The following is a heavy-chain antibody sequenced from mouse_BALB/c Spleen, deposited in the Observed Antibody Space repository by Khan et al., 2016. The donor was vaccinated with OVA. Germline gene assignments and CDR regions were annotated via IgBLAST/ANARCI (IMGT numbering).Heavy chain of an antibody. CDR2: INYSGST. V-gene: IGHV3-2*02. CDR3: ARDGSRYNYAMDY. Sequence: EVKLEESGPGLVKPSQSLSPTCTVTGYSITSDYAWNWIRQFPGNNLEWMGYINYSGSTNYNPSLKSRISTTRDTSKNQFFLQLNSVTTEDTATYYCARDGSRYNYAMDYWGQGTAVTVSS. D-gene: IGHD2-3*01. J-gene: IGHJ4*01. CDR1: GYSITSDYA.